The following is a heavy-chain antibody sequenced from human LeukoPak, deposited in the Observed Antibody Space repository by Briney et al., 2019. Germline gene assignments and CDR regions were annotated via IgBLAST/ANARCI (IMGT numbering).Heavy chain of an antibody. CDR1: GYTFTGYY. CDR3: ARVSNSVWTGTTN. J-gene: IGHJ4*02. Sequence: ASVKVSCRASGYTFTGYYMHWVRQAPGQGHEWMGWINPNSGGTNYAQKFQGRVTMTRDTSISTAYMELSRLRSDDTAVYYCARVSNSVWTGTTNWGQGTLVTVSS. D-gene: IGHD1-7*01. V-gene: IGHV1-2*02. CDR2: INPNSGGT.